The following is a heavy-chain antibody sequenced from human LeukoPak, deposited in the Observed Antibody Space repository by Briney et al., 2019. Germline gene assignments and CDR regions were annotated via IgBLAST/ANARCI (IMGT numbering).Heavy chain of an antibody. V-gene: IGHV4-34*01. CDR3: ARGGCCSSTSCYGWFDP. CDR1: GGSFSGYY. Sequence: SETLSLTCAVYGGSFSGYYWSWIRQPPGKGLEWIGEINHSGSTNYNPSLKSRVTISVDTSKNQFSLKLSSVTAADTAVYYCARGGCCSSTSCYGWFDPWGQGTLVTVSS. J-gene: IGHJ5*02. CDR2: INHSGST. D-gene: IGHD2-2*01.